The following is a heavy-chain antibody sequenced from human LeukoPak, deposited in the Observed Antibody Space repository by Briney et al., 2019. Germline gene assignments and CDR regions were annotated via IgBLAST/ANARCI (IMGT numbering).Heavy chain of an antibody. D-gene: IGHD6-19*01. CDR3: ARDHSSGWYFDY. CDR2: IWYDGSNK. Sequence: GRSLRLSCAASGFTFSSYGMHWVRQAPGKGLEWVAVIWYDGSNKYYADSVKGRFTISRDNSKNTLYLQMNSLRAEDTAVYYCARDHSSGWYFDYWGRGTLVTVSS. CDR1: GFTFSSYG. V-gene: IGHV3-33*01. J-gene: IGHJ4*02.